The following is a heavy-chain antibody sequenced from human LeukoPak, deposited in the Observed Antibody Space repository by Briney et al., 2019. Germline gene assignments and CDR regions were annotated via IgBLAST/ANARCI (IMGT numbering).Heavy chain of an antibody. V-gene: IGHV1-18*01. CDR3: ARDMSGDYVFDY. J-gene: IGHJ4*02. Sequence: ASVKVSRKASRYTFTSYGISWVRLAPRQGLEWMGWISSYNGNTNYAQKLQGRVTMTTDTSTSTAYMELRSLRSDDTAVYYCARDMSGDYVFDYWGQGTLVTVSS. CDR2: ISSYNGNT. CDR1: RYTFTSYG. D-gene: IGHD4-17*01.